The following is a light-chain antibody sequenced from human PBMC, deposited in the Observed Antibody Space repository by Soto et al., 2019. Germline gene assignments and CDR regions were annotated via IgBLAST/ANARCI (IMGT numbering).Light chain of an antibody. CDR2: DVS. Sequence: QSALTQPASVSGSPGQSITISCTGTSSDVGGYNYVSWYQQHPGKAPKLMIYDVSNRPSGVSNRFSGSKSGNTASLTISGLQAEDEADYYCSSYASSSTLVFRGGTKLTGL. J-gene: IGLJ2*01. CDR3: SSYASSSTLV. V-gene: IGLV2-14*01. CDR1: SSDVGGYNY.